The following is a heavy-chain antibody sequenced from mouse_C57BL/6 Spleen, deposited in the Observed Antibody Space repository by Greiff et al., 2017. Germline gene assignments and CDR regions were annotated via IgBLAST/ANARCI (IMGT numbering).Heavy chain of an antibody. V-gene: IGHV5-9-1*02. D-gene: IGHD1-1*01. CDR3: TRDHYGSHWYFDV. J-gene: IGHJ1*03. CDR1: GFTFSSYA. CDR2: ISSGGDYI. Sequence: EVKLVESGEGLVKPGGSLKLSCAASGFTFSSYAMSWVRQTPEKRLEWVAYISSGGDYIYYADTVKGRFTISRDNARNTLYLQMSSLKSADTAMYSCTRDHYGSHWYFDVWGTGTTVTVSS.